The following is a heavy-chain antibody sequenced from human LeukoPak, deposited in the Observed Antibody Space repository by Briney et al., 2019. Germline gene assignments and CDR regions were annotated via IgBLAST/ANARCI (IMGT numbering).Heavy chain of an antibody. CDR3: AGEGDTSGYGMDV. J-gene: IGHJ6*02. V-gene: IGHV3-66*01. Sequence: GGSLRLSCAASGFTVSSNYMSWVRQASGKGLEWVSVISSGGSTHYADSAEGRFTISRDNSKNTFYLQMNSLRAEDTGVYYCAGEGDTSGYGMDVWGQGTTVTVSS. CDR1: GFTVSSNY. D-gene: IGHD2-21*02. CDR2: ISSGGST.